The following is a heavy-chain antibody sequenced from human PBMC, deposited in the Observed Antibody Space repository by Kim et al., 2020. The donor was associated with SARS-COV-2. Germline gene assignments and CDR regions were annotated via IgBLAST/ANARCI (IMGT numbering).Heavy chain of an antibody. CDR3: ARRVFGSSWYGELDY. V-gene: IGHV1-8*01. D-gene: IGHD6-13*01. Sequence: QKYQGRVTMTRNTSISTAYMELSSLRSEDTAVYYCARRVFGSSWYGELDYWGQGTLVTVSS. J-gene: IGHJ4*02.